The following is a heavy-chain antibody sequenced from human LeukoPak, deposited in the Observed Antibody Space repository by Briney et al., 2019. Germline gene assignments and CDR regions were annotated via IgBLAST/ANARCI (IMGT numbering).Heavy chain of an antibody. CDR1: GYTFTSYG. J-gene: IGHJ4*02. D-gene: IGHD3-3*01. Sequence: ASVKVSCKASGYTFTSYGISWVRQAPGQGLEWMGWISAYNGNTNYVQKLQGRGTITTDTSTRTAYLELRRLRSDDTAVYYCARDMRFLEWLSRPIDYWGQGTLVTVSS. V-gene: IGHV1-18*01. CDR2: ISAYNGNT. CDR3: ARDMRFLEWLSRPIDY.